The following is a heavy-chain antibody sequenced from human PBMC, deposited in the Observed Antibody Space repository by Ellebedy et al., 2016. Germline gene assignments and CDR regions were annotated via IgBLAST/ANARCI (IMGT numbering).Heavy chain of an antibody. CDR3: TRSFDL. CDR2: INSDGSSA. V-gene: IGHV3-74*01. Sequence: GGSLRLSXAASGFTFSVAGMTWVRQAPGKGLVWVSHINSDGSSATYADSVKGRFTVSRDNAKNTLYLQMNGLRAEDTAVYYCTRSFDLWGRGTLVTVSS. CDR1: GFTFSVAG. J-gene: IGHJ2*01.